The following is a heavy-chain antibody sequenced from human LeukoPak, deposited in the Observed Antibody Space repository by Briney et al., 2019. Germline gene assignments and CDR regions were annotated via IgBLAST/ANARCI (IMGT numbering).Heavy chain of an antibody. CDR2: IKPDGTEK. J-gene: IGHJ4*02. CDR3: ARVRYGNYFDY. D-gene: IGHD3-16*02. CDR1: GFTFTDSW. V-gene: IGHV3-7*04. Sequence: GGSLRLSCAASGFTFTDSWMSWVRQPPGKGLEWVVNIKPDGTEKYYVDSLKGRFTVSRDNAKNSLYLQMSSLRVEDTAVYYCARVRYGNYFDYWGQGTLATVSS.